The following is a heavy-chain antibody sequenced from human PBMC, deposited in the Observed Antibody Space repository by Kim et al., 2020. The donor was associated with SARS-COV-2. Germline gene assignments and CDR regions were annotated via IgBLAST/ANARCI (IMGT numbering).Heavy chain of an antibody. CDR1: GGTFSSYA. CDR2: IIPIFGTA. V-gene: IGHV1-69*13. CDR3: ARGAPVGYNILTGRVGAFDI. Sequence: SVKVSCKASGGTFSSYAISWVRQAPGQGLEWMGGIIPIFGTANYAQKFQGRVTITADESTSTAYMELSSLRSEDTAVYYCARGAPVGYNILTGRVGAFDIWGQGTMVTVSS. J-gene: IGHJ3*02. D-gene: IGHD3-9*01.